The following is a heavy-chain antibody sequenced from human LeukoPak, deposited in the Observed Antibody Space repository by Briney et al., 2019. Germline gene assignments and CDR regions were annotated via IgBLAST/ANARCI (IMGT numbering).Heavy chain of an antibody. CDR2: ISYDGSNK. J-gene: IGHJ4*02. V-gene: IGHV3-30-3*01. D-gene: IGHD3-22*01. CDR1: GFTFSGYA. Sequence: PGGSLRLSCAASGFTFSGYAMHWVRQAPGKGLEWVAVISYDGSNKYYADSVKGRFTISRDNSKNTLYLQMNSLRAEDTAVYYCARDLFSYYDSSGYYHFGYWGQGTLVTVSS. CDR3: ARDLFSYYDSSGYYHFGY.